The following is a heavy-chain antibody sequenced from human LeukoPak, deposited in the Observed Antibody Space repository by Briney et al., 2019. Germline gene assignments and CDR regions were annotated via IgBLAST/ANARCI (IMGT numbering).Heavy chain of an antibody. J-gene: IGHJ4*02. Sequence: GGSLRLSCAASGFTFNSYDMHWIRQAPGKGLEWVALIWYDGSNKYYPDSVKGRFTISRDNSKNTLYLQMNSLRAEDTAVYYCARYVGGGNSGCFDYWGQGTLVIVSS. CDR1: GFTFNSYD. CDR3: ARYVGGGNSGCFDY. V-gene: IGHV3-33*01. CDR2: IWYDGSNK. D-gene: IGHD4-23*01.